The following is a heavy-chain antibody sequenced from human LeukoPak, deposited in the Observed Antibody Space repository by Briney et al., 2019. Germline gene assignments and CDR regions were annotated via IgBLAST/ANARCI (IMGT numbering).Heavy chain of an antibody. CDR2: IYTSGST. V-gene: IGHV4-61*02. Sequence: SETLSLTCTVSGGSISSGSYYWSWIRQPAGKGLEWIGRIYTSGSTNYNPSLKSRVTISVDTSKNQFSLKLSSVTAADTAVYYCAKGYSSGWYYFDYWGQGTLVTVSS. CDR1: GGSISSGSYY. J-gene: IGHJ4*02. CDR3: AKGYSSGWYYFDY. D-gene: IGHD6-19*01.